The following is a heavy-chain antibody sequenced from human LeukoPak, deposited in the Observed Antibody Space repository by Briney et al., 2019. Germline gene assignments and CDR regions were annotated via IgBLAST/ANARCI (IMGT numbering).Heavy chain of an antibody. J-gene: IGHJ6*02. CDR1: GYSFTSYW. CDR3: ARRQHSIPIFYGMGV. CDR2: IYPGDSDT. V-gene: IGHV5-51*01. Sequence: GESLKISCKGSGYSFTSYWIGWVRQMPGKGLEWMGIIYPGDSDTRYSPSFQGQVTISADKSISTAYLQWSSLKASDTAMYYCARRQHSIPIFYGMGVWGQGTTVTVSS. D-gene: IGHD2-15*01.